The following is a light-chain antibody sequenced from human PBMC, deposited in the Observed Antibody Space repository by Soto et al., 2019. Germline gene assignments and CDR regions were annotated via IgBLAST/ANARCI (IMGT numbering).Light chain of an antibody. CDR3: QHYGSSSGYT. J-gene: IGKJ2*01. CDR2: GAA. Sequence: EIVLTQSPGTLSLSPGEGATLSCRVSQSVGNSYLAWYHQRSGQAPRLLIFGAASRASGIPERFSGSGSGTDYTLTISRLEPEDFAVYYCQHYGSSSGYTFGQGTKLEIK. V-gene: IGKV3-20*01. CDR1: QSVGNSY.